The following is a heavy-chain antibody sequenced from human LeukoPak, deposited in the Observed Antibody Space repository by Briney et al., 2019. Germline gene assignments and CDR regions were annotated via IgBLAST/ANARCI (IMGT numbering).Heavy chain of an antibody. CDR1: GYSFSTYW. V-gene: IGHV5-51*01. J-gene: IGHJ4*02. CDR2: IYPGDSDT. D-gene: IGHD6-13*01. Sequence: GESLKISCQCFGYSFSTYWIGWVRQMPGKGLEWMGVIYPGDSDTRYSPSFQGQVTISADKSISTAYLQWTSLKASDTAMYYCATLYSSTWPIYWGQGTLVTVSS. CDR3: ATLYSSTWPIY.